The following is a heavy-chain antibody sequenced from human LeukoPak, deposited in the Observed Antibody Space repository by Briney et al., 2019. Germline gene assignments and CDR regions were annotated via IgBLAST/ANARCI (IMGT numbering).Heavy chain of an antibody. V-gene: IGHV3-23*01. D-gene: IGHD6-19*01. J-gene: IGHJ5*02. CDR1: GFTFSSYA. CDR3: AKNPRQFSGGWYPNNWFDP. Sequence: GGSLRLSCAASGFTFSSYAMSWVRQAPGKGLQWVSSISDSGGSTYYADSVKGRFTISRDNSKNTLYLQMNNLRAEDTAVYYCAKNPRQFSGGWYPNNWFDPWGQGTLVTVSS. CDR2: ISDSGGST.